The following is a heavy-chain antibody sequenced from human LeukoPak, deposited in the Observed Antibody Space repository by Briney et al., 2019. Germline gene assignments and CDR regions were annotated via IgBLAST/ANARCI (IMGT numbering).Heavy chain of an antibody. V-gene: IGHV4-38-2*01. CDR2: IYHSGST. CDR1: GYSISGGYY. J-gene: IGHJ3*02. CDR3: ARAPYDYVWGSYRVDAFDI. D-gene: IGHD3-16*02. Sequence: PSETLSLTCAVSGYSISGGYYWGWIRQPPGKGLEWIGSIYHSGSTYYNPSLKSRVTISVDTSKNQFSLKLSSVTAADTAVYYCARAPYDYVWGSYRVDAFDIWGQGTMVTVSS.